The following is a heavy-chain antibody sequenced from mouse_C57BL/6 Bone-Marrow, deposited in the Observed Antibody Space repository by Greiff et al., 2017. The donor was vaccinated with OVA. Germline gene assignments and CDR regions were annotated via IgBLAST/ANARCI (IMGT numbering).Heavy chain of an antibody. Sequence: EVQLQQSGGGLVQPTGSLKLSCAASGFTFNTYAMHWVRQAPGKGLEWVARIRSKSSNYATYYADSVKDRFTISRDDSQSMLYLHLNTLNSEHTSMYYCVRVTQTAQAFAYWGQGTLVTVSS. CDR2: IRSKSSNYAT. CDR3: VRVTQTAQAFAY. D-gene: IGHD3-2*02. V-gene: IGHV10-3*01. J-gene: IGHJ3*01. CDR1: GFTFNTYA.